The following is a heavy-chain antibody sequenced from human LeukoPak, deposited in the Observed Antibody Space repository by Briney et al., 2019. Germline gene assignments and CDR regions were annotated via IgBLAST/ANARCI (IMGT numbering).Heavy chain of an antibody. V-gene: IGHV3-7*01. J-gene: IGHJ6*04. CDR2: IKEDGSVQ. CDR1: GFPVSSDW. Sequence: GSLRISCTASGFPVSSDWINWVRQAPGKGLEWVANIKEDGSVQDYADSVKGRFTISRDNAKNSLYLQMNSLRVDDTGVYYCVGQLLRVVWGKGTTVTVSS. CDR3: VGQLLRVV. D-gene: IGHD2-2*01.